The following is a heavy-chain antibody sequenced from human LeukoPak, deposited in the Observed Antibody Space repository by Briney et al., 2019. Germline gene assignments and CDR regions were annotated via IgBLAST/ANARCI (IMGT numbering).Heavy chain of an antibody. CDR3: ARGLSDIVATIGAGGEIDY. V-gene: IGHV4-39*07. Sequence: SETLSLTCTVSGGSISSSSYYWGWIRQPPGKGLEWIGSIYYSGSTNYNPSLKSRVTISVDTSKNQFSLKLSSVTAADTAVYYCARGLSDIVATIGAGGEIDYWGPGTLVTVSS. D-gene: IGHD5-12*01. CDR2: IYYSGST. CDR1: GGSISSSSYY. J-gene: IGHJ4*02.